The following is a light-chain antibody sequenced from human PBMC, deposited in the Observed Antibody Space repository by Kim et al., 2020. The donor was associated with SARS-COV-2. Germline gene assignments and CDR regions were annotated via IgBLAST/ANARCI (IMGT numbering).Light chain of an antibody. CDR2: AAS. CDR3: QQYYSTRGLWS. V-gene: IGKV1-NL1*01. CDR1: QAISTS. Sequence: IGDTVTLTFPASQAISTSFAWLQQKSGKAPKLLVYAASKLKSRVPTRFSGSGSGTDFTLTINNLQAEDFATYHCQQYYSTRGLWSFGQGTKVDIK. J-gene: IGKJ1*01.